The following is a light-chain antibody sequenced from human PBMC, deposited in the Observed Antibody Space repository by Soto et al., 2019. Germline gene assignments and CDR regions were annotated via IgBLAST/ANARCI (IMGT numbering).Light chain of an antibody. CDR3: LHYGASPKYT. J-gene: IGKJ2*01. CDR2: GAS. CDR1: QSVSSSS. V-gene: IGKV3-20*01. Sequence: EIVLTQSPGTLSLSPGQRATLSCRASQSVSSSSLAWYQQRPGQAPRLLIYGASRRATGIPDRFSGSGSGTDFTLTISRLEPEDFAVYYCLHYGASPKYTFGQGTKLEIK.